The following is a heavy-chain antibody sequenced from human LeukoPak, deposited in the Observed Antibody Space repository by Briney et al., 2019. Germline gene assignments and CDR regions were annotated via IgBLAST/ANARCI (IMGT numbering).Heavy chain of an antibody. J-gene: IGHJ4*02. Sequence: KPSETLSLTCTVSGGSISRHFWSWIRQPAGKGLEWIRRIYTSGSTDYNPSLKSRVSMSVDTSKNQFSLKLTSMTAADTAVYYCARLDGYYEYYFDHWGQGTQVTVSS. CDR1: GGSISRHF. CDR2: IYTSGST. D-gene: IGHD3-22*01. V-gene: IGHV4-4*07. CDR3: ARLDGYYEYYFDH.